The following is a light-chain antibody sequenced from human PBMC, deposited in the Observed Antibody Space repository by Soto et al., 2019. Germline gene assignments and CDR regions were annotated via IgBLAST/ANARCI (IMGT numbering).Light chain of an antibody. V-gene: IGKV3-11*01. Sequence: EVVLTQSPVTLSLSPGERATLSCRASQSFRGLLAWYQQKPGQAPRLLIYDAYNRATGIPPRFSGSGSGTDFTLTISSLEPEDFAVYYCQQCGNWPLTFGGGTKVDIK. CDR2: DAY. CDR1: QSFRGL. CDR3: QQCGNWPLT. J-gene: IGKJ4*01.